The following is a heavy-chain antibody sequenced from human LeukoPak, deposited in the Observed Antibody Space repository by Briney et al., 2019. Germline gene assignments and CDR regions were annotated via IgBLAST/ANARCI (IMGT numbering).Heavy chain of an antibody. CDR2: IRSKPYGGTT. CDR3: SRSDYYGSGSYHQYYYGMDV. CDR1: GLTFGDYA. J-gene: IGHJ6*02. V-gene: IGHV3-49*04. D-gene: IGHD3-10*01. Sequence: GGSLRLSCTGSGLTFGDYALTWVRQAPGKGLEWVGFIRSKPYGGTTEYAASVTGRFTISRDDSKSIAYLQMNSLKTEDSAVCYCSRSDYYGSGSYHQYYYGMDVWGQGTTVTVSS.